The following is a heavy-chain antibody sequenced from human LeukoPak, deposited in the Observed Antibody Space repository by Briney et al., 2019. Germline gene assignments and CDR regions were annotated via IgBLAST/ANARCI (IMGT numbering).Heavy chain of an antibody. CDR3: AREGWAYYYDSSGYFPPAYYYYYGMDV. D-gene: IGHD3-22*01. CDR2: IKQDGSEK. V-gene: IGHV3-7*01. CDR1: GFTFSSYA. J-gene: IGHJ6*02. Sequence: GGSLRLSCAASGFTFSSYAMSWVRQAPGKGLEWVANIKQDGSEKYYVDSVKGRFTISRDNAKNSLYLQMNSLRAEDTAVYYCAREGWAYYYDSSGYFPPAYYYYYGMDVWGQGTTVTVSS.